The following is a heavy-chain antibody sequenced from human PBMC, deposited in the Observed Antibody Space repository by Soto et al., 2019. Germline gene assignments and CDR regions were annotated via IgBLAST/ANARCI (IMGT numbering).Heavy chain of an antibody. V-gene: IGHV1-3*01. J-gene: IGHJ4*02. CDR3: AIGIVGATAY. CDR2: INGSNGNT. Sequence: QVQLVQSGAEVKKPGASVKVSCKASGYTFSTYVMHWLRQAPGQRLEWMGWINGSNGNTKYSDKFQDRVTTTKDSPASTAYMELSTLRSEDTAVYYCAIGIVGATAYWGQGTLVTVSS. CDR1: GYTFSTYV. D-gene: IGHD1-26*01.